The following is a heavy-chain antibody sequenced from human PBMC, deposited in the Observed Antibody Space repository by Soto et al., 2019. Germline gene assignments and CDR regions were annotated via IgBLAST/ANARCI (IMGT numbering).Heavy chain of an antibody. V-gene: IGHV3-30-3*01. D-gene: IGHD6-19*01. CDR1: GFTFSSYA. CDR3: ARGTRYSSGEYYFDY. J-gene: IGHJ4*02. CDR2: ISYDGSNK. Sequence: QVQLVESGGGVVQPGRSLRLSCAASGFTFSSYAMHWVRQAPGKGLEWVAVISYDGSNKYYADSVKGRFTISRDNSKNTLYLQMNSLRAEDTAVYYCARGTRYSSGEYYFDYWGQGTLVTVSS.